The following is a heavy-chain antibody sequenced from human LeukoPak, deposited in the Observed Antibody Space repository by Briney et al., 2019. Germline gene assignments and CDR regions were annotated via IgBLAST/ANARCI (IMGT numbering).Heavy chain of an antibody. Sequence: SETLSLTCTVSTGSITSTGSYWGCIRQTPGKGLEWIPTTFYRATTYYNPSLKSRVTRSIDTSKNHHSLNLSSVTAADTAVYYCARNIGELGLNWFDPWGRGTLVTVSS. J-gene: IGHJ5*02. CDR3: ARNIGELGLNWFDP. D-gene: IGHD3-16*01. CDR1: TGSITSTGSY. CDR2: TFYRATT. V-gene: IGHV4-39*02.